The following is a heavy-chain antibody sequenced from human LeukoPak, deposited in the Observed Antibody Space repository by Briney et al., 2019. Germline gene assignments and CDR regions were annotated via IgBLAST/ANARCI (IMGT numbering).Heavy chain of an antibody. J-gene: IGHJ4*02. CDR1: GYTFTGYY. CDR3: ARGKNPIAARPPEGHFDY. CDR2: MNPYSGGT. D-gene: IGHD6-6*01. V-gene: IGHV1-2*02. Sequence: ASVKVSCKASGYTFTGYYMHWVRQAPGQGLEWMGWMNPYSGGTNYAQKFQGRVTMTRDTSISTAYMELSRLRSDDTAVYYCARGKNPIAARPPEGHFDYWGQGTLVTVSS.